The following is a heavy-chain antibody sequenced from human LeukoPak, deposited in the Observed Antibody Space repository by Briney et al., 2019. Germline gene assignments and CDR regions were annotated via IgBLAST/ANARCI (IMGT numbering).Heavy chain of an antibody. Sequence: PSETLSLTCTVSGGSISSTSYYWGWIRQPPGKGLEWIGSIYYSGNTYYNPSLESRVTISVDTSKNQFSLKVSSVTAADTAVYYCARDVTRGGGTFDYWGQGTPVTVSS. V-gene: IGHV4-39*07. J-gene: IGHJ4*02. CDR1: GGSISSTSYY. D-gene: IGHD3-16*01. CDR3: ARDVTRGGGTFDY. CDR2: IYYSGNT.